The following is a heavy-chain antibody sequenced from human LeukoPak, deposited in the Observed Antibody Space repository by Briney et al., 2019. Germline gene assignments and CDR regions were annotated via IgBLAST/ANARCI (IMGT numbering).Heavy chain of an antibody. CDR3: ARDRGIYSGSYLFDY. V-gene: IGHV3-20*04. Sequence: GGSLRLSCAASGFTFDDYGMSWVRQAPGKGLEWVSGINWNGGSTYYANSVKGRFTISRDNSKNTLHLQMGSLRAEDMAVYYCARDRGIYSGSYLFDYWGQGTLVTVSS. CDR1: GFTFDDYG. CDR2: INWNGGST. D-gene: IGHD1-26*01. J-gene: IGHJ4*02.